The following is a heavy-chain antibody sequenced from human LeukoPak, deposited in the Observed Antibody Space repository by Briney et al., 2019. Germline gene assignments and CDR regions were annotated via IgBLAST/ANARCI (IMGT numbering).Heavy chain of an antibody. V-gene: IGHV4-4*02. J-gene: IGHJ4*02. CDR2: IYHSGST. CDR3: ARGRSCSGGSCYEIDY. Sequence: PSETLPLTCAVSGGSISSSNWWSWVRQPPGKGLEWIGEIYHSGSTNYNPSLKGRVTISVDKSRNQFSLKLSSVTAADTAVYYCARGRSCSGGSCYEIDYWGQGTLVTVSS. D-gene: IGHD2-15*01. CDR1: GGSISSSNW.